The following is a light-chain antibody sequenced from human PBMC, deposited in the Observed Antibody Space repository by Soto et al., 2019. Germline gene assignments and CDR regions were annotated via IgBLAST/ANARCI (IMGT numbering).Light chain of an antibody. V-gene: IGKV3-20*01. Sequence: EIVLTQSPGTLSLSTGERATLSCRASQSVSSSNLAWYQQKPGQPPRLLIYGASSRATGIPDRFSGSGSGTDFTLTISRLEPEDFAVYFCQQYGSSPLTFGGGTKVDIK. CDR3: QQYGSSPLT. CDR2: GAS. CDR1: QSVSSSN. J-gene: IGKJ4*01.